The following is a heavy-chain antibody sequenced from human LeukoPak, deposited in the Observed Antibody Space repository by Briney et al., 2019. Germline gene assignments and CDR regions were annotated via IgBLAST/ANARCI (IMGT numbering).Heavy chain of an antibody. Sequence: ETLSLTCTVSGGSISSYYWSWIRQPPGKGLEWIGYIYYSGSTNYNPSLKSRVTISVDTSKNQFSLKLSSVTAADTAVYYCARGYSSGWSPLYFDYWGQGTLVTVSS. CDR2: IYYSGST. CDR3: ARGYSSGWSPLYFDY. J-gene: IGHJ4*02. CDR1: GGSISSYY. V-gene: IGHV4-59*08. D-gene: IGHD6-19*01.